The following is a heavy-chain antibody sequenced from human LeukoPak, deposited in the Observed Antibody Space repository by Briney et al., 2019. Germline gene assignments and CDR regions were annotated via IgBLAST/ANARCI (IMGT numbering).Heavy chain of an antibody. CDR1: GFTFSNAW. J-gene: IGHJ4*02. CDR3: AKALSGSPAWGY. D-gene: IGHD1-26*01. Sequence: GGSLRLSCAASGFTFSNAWMNWVRQAPGKGLEWVGRIKSKAAGGTTDYAAPVKGRFTISRDDSKDTLYLQMNSLRAEDTAVYYCAKALSGSPAWGYWGQGTLVTVSS. CDR2: IKSKAAGGTT. V-gene: IGHV3-15*01.